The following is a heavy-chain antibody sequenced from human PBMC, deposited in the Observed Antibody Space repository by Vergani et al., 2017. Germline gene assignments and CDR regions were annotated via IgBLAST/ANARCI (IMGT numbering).Heavy chain of an antibody. CDR1: GYSFTSYW. V-gene: IGHV5-51*01. CDR3: ARSMVRGVTTIHPFDC. CDR2: IYPGDSDT. J-gene: IGHJ4*02. Sequence: EVQLVQSGAEVKKPGESLKLSCKGSGYSFTSYWIGWVRQMPGKGLEWMGNIYPGDSDTRYSPSFQGQVTISADKSISPSYLQWSGLKASDTSMYYCARSMVRGVTTIHPFDCGDGGSLVAVSS. D-gene: IGHD3-10*01.